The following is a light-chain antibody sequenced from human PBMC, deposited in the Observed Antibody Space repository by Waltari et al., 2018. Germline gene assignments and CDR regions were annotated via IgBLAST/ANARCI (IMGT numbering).Light chain of an antibody. V-gene: IGKV3-15*01. CDR2: RAS. CDR3: QQYNNWPPGT. CDR1: QSIGSS. J-gene: IGKJ1*01. Sequence: ETLVPQSPATLSMSPGDRATISCRTSQSIGSSLAWYQQRPGQAPRLLIYRASTRATGIPDRFSGSGSETEFTLTISSLQSEDIAVYYCQQYNNWPPGTFGQGTKVEI.